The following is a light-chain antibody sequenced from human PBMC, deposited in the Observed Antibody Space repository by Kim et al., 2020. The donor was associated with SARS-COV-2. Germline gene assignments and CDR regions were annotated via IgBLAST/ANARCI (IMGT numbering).Light chain of an antibody. Sequence: SYELTQPPSVSVAPGKTAWITCGGDKIGTKSVHWYQQKPGQAPVLVVYDDSDRPSGIVERFSGSNSGNTATLTISRVEAGDEADYYCQVWDSTSDRLVFG. J-gene: IGLJ2*01. CDR1: KIGTKS. CDR2: DDS. CDR3: QVWDSTSDRLV. V-gene: IGLV3-21*03.